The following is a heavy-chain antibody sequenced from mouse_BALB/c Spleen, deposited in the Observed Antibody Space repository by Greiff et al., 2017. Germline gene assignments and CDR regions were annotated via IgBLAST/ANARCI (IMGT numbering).Heavy chain of an antibody. CDR2: ISSGSSTI. CDR1: GFTFSSFG. Sequence: EVQLQESGGGLVQPGGSRKLSCAASGFTFSSFGMHWVRQAPEKGLEWVAYISSGSSTIYYADTVKGRFTISRDNPKNTLFLQMTSLRSEDTAMYYCARSDGSSYDAMDYWGQGTSVTVSS. V-gene: IGHV5-17*02. CDR3: ARSDGSSYDAMDY. D-gene: IGHD1-1*01. J-gene: IGHJ4*01.